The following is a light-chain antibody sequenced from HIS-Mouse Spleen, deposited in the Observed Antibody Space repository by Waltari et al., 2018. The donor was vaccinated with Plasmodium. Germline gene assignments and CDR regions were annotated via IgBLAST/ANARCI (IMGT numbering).Light chain of an antibody. CDR1: KSISSW. J-gene: IGKJ2*01. V-gene: IGKV1-5*03. Sequence: DIQMTQSPSTLSASVGDRVTITCRASKSISSWLAWYQQNPGKAPKFLIEKASSLESGVPSRFSGSGSGTGFTLTISSLQPDEFATYCCQQYNSYSYTFGQGTKLEIK. CDR3: QQYNSYSYT. CDR2: KAS.